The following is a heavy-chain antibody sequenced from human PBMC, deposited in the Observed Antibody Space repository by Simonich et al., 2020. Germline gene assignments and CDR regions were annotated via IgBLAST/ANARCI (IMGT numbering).Heavy chain of an antibody. CDR2: NNPKSGGT. CDR1: GYTFTGYY. V-gene: IGHV1-2*02. Sequence: QVQLVQSGAEVKKPGASVKVSCKASGYTFTGYYMHGVRQAPGQGLEGMGGNNPKSGGTNDAQKFQGRVTMTRDTSISTAYMELSRLRSDDTAVYYCARDSYSSWYFDLWGRGTLVTVSS. CDR3: ARDSYSSWYFDL. J-gene: IGHJ2*01. D-gene: IGHD6-13*01.